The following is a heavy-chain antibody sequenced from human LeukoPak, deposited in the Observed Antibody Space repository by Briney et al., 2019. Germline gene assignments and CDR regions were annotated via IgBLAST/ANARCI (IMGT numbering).Heavy chain of an antibody. J-gene: IGHJ4*02. CDR3: ARVGVRGIPRGYFDY. CDR1: GYTFTGYY. D-gene: IGHD3-10*01. Sequence: ASVKVSCKASGYTFTGYYMHGVRQAPGQGLEWMGWINPNSGGTNYAQKFQGRVTMTRDTSISTAYMELSRLRSDDTAVYYCARVGVRGIPRGYFDYWGQGTLVTVSS. V-gene: IGHV1-2*02. CDR2: INPNSGGT.